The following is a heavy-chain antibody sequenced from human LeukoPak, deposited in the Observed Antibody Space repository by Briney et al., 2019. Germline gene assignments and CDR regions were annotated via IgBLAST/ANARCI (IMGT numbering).Heavy chain of an antibody. V-gene: IGHV3-48*02. CDR3: ARRPYSDTSGRLSDV. CDR2: IGSSGSPT. D-gene: IGHD3-22*01. Sequence: PGGSLRLSCAASGFAFSGYNMNWVRQAPGKGLEWISYIGSSGSPTHYADSVGGRFTISRDNAKNSLYLQMNSLGDEDTAVYFCARRPYSDTSGRLSDVWGQGTTVTVSS. CDR1: GFAFSGYN. J-gene: IGHJ6*02.